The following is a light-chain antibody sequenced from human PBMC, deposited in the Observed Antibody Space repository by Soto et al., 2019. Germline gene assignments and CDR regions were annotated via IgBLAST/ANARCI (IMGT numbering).Light chain of an antibody. Sequence: EIVLTQTPLSLSVTPGQPASISCKSSRSLLNTDGKTQVSWYQQKPGQPQQLLISEVSYRFSGVRYRFSGSGSGTDFTLKLSRVQPEDVGVYYCMQSLHLPWTFGQGTKVE. CDR1: RSLLNTDGKTQ. CDR2: EVS. V-gene: IGKV2D-29*01. CDR3: MQSLHLPWT. J-gene: IGKJ1*01.